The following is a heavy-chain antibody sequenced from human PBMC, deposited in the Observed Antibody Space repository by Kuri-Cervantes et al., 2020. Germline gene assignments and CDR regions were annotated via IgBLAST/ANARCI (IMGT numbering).Heavy chain of an antibody. V-gene: IGHV1-18*01. CDR1: GYTFTSYG. J-gene: IGHJ4*02. CDR2: ISAYNGNT. D-gene: IGHD6-13*01. Sequence: ASVKVSCKASGYTFTSYGISWVRQAPGQGLEWMGWISAYNGNTNYAQKLQGRVTMTTDTSTSTVYMELSSLRSEDTAVYYCAKLRIAAAGFDYWGLGTLVTVSS. CDR3: AKLRIAAAGFDY.